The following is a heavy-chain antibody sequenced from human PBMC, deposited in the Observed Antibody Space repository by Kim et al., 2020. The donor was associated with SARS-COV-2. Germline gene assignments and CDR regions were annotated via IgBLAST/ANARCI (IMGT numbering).Heavy chain of an antibody. Sequence: ASVKVSCKASGYTFTGYHMHWVRQAPGQGLEWMGWINPNSGGTNYAQKFQGRVTMTRDTSISTAYMELSRLRSDDTAVYYCARGSGYYYDGSGYYADAFDIWGQGTMVTVSS. D-gene: IGHD3-22*01. CDR3: ARGSGYYYDGSGYYADAFDI. CDR2: INPNSGGT. CDR1: GYTFTGYH. J-gene: IGHJ3*02. V-gene: IGHV1-2*02.